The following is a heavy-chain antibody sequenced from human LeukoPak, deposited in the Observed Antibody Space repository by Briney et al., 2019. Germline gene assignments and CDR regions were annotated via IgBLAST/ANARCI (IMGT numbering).Heavy chain of an antibody. Sequence: SQTLSLTCAISGYSVSSNSAAWNWIRQSPSRGLEWLGRTYYRSKWYNDYAVSMKSRITINPDTSKDQFSLQLNSVTPEDTAVYYCARDAGSGWSSFDYWGQGTLVTVSS. D-gene: IGHD6-19*01. V-gene: IGHV6-1*01. CDR1: GYSVSSNSAA. CDR2: TYYRSKWYN. J-gene: IGHJ4*02. CDR3: ARDAGSGWSSFDY.